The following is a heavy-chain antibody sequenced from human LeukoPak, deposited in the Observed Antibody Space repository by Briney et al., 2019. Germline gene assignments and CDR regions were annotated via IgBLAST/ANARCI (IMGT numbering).Heavy chain of an antibody. CDR2: TSENGSEE. J-gene: IGHJ6*04. Sequence: GASLRLSCAASGFRISKSWMTWVRQSPGRGLEWVACTSENGSEEKYLDSVRGRFTITRDNAKNSLYLQMNSLRAEDTAVYYCAELGITMIGGVWGKGTTVTISS. CDR1: GFRISKSW. V-gene: IGHV3-7*01. CDR3: AELGITMIGGV. D-gene: IGHD3-10*02.